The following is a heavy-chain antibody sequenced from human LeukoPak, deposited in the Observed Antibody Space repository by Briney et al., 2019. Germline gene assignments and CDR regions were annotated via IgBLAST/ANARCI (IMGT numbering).Heavy chain of an antibody. CDR3: ARSPTSWYFEY. CDR2: ISYDGSNK. J-gene: IGHJ4*02. CDR1: GFTFSSYA. D-gene: IGHD2-2*01. Sequence: PGRSLRLSCAASGFTFSSYAMHWVRQAPGKGLEWVAVISYDGSNKYYADSVKGRFTISRDNSKNTLYLQMNSLRPEDTSVYYCARSPTSWYFEYWGQGTLVTVSS. V-gene: IGHV3-30*04.